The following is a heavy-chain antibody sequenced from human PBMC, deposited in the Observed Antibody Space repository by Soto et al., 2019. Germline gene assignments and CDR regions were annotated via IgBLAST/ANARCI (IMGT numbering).Heavy chain of an antibody. CDR1: GGSISSNKW. V-gene: IGHV4-4*02. Sequence: QVQLQESGPGLVKPSETLSLTCAVYGGSISSNKWWSWVRQPPGKGLEWIGESYHSGSTNYNPSLKRRVTISLDKSTNQFSLKLTSVTAADSAVYYCARDDHIVVVPTSLGAMDVWGQGTTVTVSS. CDR2: SYHSGST. CDR3: ARDDHIVVVPTSLGAMDV. J-gene: IGHJ6*02. D-gene: IGHD2-2*01.